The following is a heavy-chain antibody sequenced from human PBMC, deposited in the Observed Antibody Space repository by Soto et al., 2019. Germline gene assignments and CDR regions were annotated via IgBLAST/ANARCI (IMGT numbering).Heavy chain of an antibody. D-gene: IGHD1-7*01. CDR2: TYYRSKWYN. J-gene: IGHJ4*02. CDR3: ARLGPGSITGTRGGGFDY. CDR1: GDSVSSNSAA. Sequence: SPTLSLTCAISGDSVSSNSAAWNWIRQSPSRGLEWLGRTYYRSKWYNDYAVSVKSRTTINPDTSKNQFSLQLNSVTPEDTAVYYCARLGPGSITGTRGGGFDYWGQGTLVTVSS. V-gene: IGHV6-1*01.